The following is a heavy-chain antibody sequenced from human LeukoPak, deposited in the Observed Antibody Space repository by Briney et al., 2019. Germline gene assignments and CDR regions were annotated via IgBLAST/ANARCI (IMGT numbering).Heavy chain of an antibody. D-gene: IGHD6-25*01. CDR1: GFTFSDYY. Sequence: PGGSLRLSCAASGFTFSDYYMSWIRQAPGKGLEWVSYISSSGSTNYYADSVKGRFTISRDNSKNMLFLQMYIMRAEVTVLYYCARPHRRAALDSFDYWGQGTLVTVSS. V-gene: IGHV3-11*01. CDR3: ARPHRRAALDSFDY. CDR2: ISSSGSTN. J-gene: IGHJ4*02.